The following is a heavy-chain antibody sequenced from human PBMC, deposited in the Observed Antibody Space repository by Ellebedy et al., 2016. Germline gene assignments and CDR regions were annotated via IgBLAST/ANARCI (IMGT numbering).Heavy chain of an antibody. Sequence: GGSLRLSCAASGFTFSSYGMHWVRQAPGKGLEWVAVISYDGSNKYYADSVKGRFTISRDNSKNTLYLQMNSLRAEDTAVYYCARKVAGKERYYFDYWGQGTLVTVSS. V-gene: IGHV3-30*03. CDR1: GFTFSSYG. CDR3: ARKVAGKERYYFDY. J-gene: IGHJ4*02. D-gene: IGHD6-19*01. CDR2: ISYDGSNK.